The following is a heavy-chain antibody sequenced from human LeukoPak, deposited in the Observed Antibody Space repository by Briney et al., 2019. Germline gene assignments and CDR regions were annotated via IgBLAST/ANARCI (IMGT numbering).Heavy chain of an antibody. D-gene: IGHD3-22*01. V-gene: IGHV4-59*01. J-gene: IGHJ4*02. CDR3: AGASYDSSGVH. CDR2: IYYSGST. Sequence: PSETLSLTCTVSGGSISSYYWSWIRQPPGKGLEWIGYIYYSGSTNYNPSLKSRVTISVDTSKNQFSLKLSSVTAADTAVYYCAGASYDSSGVHWGQGTLDTVSS. CDR1: GGSISSYY.